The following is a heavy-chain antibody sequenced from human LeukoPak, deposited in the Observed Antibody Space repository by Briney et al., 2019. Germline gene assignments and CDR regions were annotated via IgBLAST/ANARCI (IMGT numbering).Heavy chain of an antibody. CDR1: GFTLSSFW. Sequence: GGSLGLSCAASGFTLSSFWMSWVRRAPGKGLEWVANIKQDGSGRYYVDSVKGRFTISRDNTQNSLFLQMNSLRAEDTAFYYCARQLAGPTGYFYMDVWGKGTTVTVSS. D-gene: IGHD1-26*01. CDR3: ARQLAGPTGYFYMDV. V-gene: IGHV3-7*01. J-gene: IGHJ6*03. CDR2: IKQDGSGR.